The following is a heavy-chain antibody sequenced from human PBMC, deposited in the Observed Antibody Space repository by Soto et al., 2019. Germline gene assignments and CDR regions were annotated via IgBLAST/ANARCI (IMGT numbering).Heavy chain of an antibody. V-gene: IGHV3-15*07. CDR2: IKSKTDGGTT. Sequence: PGGSLRLSCAASGFTFSNAWMNWVRQAPGKGLEWVGRIKSKTDGGTTDYAAPVKGRFTISRDDSKNTLYLQMDSLKTEDTAVYYCTPGVRQAYCGGDCYSFDYWGQGTLVTAPQ. CDR1: GFTFSNAW. CDR3: TPGVRQAYCGGDCYSFDY. J-gene: IGHJ4*02. D-gene: IGHD2-21*02.